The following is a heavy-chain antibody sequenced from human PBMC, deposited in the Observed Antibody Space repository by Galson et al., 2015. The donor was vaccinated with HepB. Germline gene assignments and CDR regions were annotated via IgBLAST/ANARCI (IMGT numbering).Heavy chain of an antibody. CDR2: ISSSSYI. Sequence: SLRLSCAASGFTFSSYSMNWVRQAPGKGLEWVSSISSSSYIYYADSVKGRFTISRDNAKNSLYLQMNSLRAEDTAVYYCAREKEVRGVITYGMDVWGQGTTVTVSS. V-gene: IGHV3-21*01. CDR3: AREKEVRGVITYGMDV. J-gene: IGHJ6*02. CDR1: GFTFSSYS. D-gene: IGHD3-10*01.